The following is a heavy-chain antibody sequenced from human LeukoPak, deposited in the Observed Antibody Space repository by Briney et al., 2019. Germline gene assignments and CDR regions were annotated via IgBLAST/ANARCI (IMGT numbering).Heavy chain of an antibody. D-gene: IGHD3-9*01. CDR3: ARDGDYDILTGPSNYFDY. V-gene: IGHV3-30*03. J-gene: IGHJ4*02. CDR2: ISYDGSNK. CDR1: GFTVSSNY. Sequence: GGSLRLSCAASGFTVSSNYMSWVRQAPGKGLEWVAHISYDGSNKYYADSVKGRFTISRDNSENTLYLQMNSLRAEDTAVYYCARDGDYDILTGPSNYFDYWGQGTLVTVSS.